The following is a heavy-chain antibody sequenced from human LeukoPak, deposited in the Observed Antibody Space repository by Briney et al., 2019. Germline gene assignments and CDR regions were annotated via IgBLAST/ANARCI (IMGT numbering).Heavy chain of an antibody. CDR2: IYSGGGT. Sequence: GGSLRLSCAASEFTFSSYWMSWVRQAPGKGLEWVSVIYSGGGTFYADSVKGRFTISRDNSKNTLYLQMNSLRAEDTAVYYCARAGGLRIAVAPIDCWGQGTLVTVSS. V-gene: IGHV3-53*01. J-gene: IGHJ4*02. D-gene: IGHD6-19*01. CDR3: ARAGGLRIAVAPIDC. CDR1: EFTFSSYW.